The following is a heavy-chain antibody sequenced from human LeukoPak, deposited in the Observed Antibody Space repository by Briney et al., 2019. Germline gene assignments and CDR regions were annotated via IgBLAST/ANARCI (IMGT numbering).Heavy chain of an antibody. CDR1: GFTFSSYW. CDR3: ARNMSFVY. J-gene: IGHJ4*02. D-gene: IGHD2/OR15-2a*01. Sequence: GGSLRLSCAASGFTFSSYWMSGVRQAPGKGLEGVANIKQDGSGKYYVDSVKGRFTISRDNAKNSLYLQMNNLRAEDTAVYYCARNMSFVYWGQGTLVTVSS. CDR2: IKQDGSGK. V-gene: IGHV3-7*01.